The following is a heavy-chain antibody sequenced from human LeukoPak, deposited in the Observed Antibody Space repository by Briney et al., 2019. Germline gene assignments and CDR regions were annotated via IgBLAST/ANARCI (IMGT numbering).Heavy chain of an antibody. V-gene: IGHV3-9*01. CDR2: INWNSDNI. Sequence: PGGSLRLSCAASGFTFSSYAMSWVRQAPGKGLEWVSGINWNSDNIGYADSVKGRFTISRDDAKKSLFLQMNSLRTEDTALYYCARASYYYDTTGLGAVDIWGQGTMVTVSS. CDR1: GFTFSSYA. J-gene: IGHJ3*02. CDR3: ARASYYYDTTGLGAVDI. D-gene: IGHD3-22*01.